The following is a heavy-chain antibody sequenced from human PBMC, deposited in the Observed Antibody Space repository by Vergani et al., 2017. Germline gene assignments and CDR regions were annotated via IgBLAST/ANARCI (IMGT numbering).Heavy chain of an antibody. V-gene: IGHV1-69*01. CDR1: GGTFSSYA. J-gene: IGHJ6*03. D-gene: IGHD2-2*01. CDR3: ARDGYCSSTSCRIHYMDV. CDR2: IIPIFGTA. Sequence: QVQLVQSGAEVKKPGSSVKVSCKASGGTFSSYAISWVRQAPGQGLEWMGGIIPIFGTANYAQKFQGRVTITADESTSTAYMELSSLRSEDTAVYYCARDGYCSSTSCRIHYMDVWSKGTTVTVSS.